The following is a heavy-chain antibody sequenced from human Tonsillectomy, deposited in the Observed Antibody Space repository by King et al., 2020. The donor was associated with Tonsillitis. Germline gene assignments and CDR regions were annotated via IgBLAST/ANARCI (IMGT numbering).Heavy chain of an antibody. Sequence: VQLVESGGGLVQPGGSLRLSCAASGFTFSSYAMSWVRQAPGKGLEWVSVIYTAGSSTYYADSVKGRFTISRDNSKNTLYLEMNTLRAEDTAVYYCAKGQMSSYYNAGSVDACDIWGQGTMVTVSS. CDR3: AKGQMSSYYNAGSVDACDI. V-gene: IGHV3-23*03. CDR1: GFTFSSYA. J-gene: IGHJ3*02. CDR2: IYTAGSST. D-gene: IGHD3-10*01.